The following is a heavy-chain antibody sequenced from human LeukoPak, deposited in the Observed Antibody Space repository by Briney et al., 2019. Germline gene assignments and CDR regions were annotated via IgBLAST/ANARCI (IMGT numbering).Heavy chain of an antibody. Sequence: GESLKISCKGSGNSFTSYWIGWVRQMPGKGLEWMGIIYPGDSDTRYSPSFQGQVTISVDKSIRTAYVQWSSLKATDTAMYYCARNPGSSSSYGMDVWGQGTTVTVSS. V-gene: IGHV5-51*01. J-gene: IGHJ6*02. CDR1: GNSFTSYW. D-gene: IGHD6-6*01. CDR3: ARNPGSSSSYGMDV. CDR2: IYPGDSDT.